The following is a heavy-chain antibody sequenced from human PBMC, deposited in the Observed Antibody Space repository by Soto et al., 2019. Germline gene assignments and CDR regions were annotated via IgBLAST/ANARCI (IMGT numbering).Heavy chain of an antibody. CDR3: ARQYVRGVILDYYYYYGMDV. D-gene: IGHD3-10*02. J-gene: IGHJ6*02. Sequence: ASVKVSCKTSGYTFTNYGISWVRQAPGQGLEWMGWITTDKGKTTYAQKFQGRVTMTTDTSTSTAYMELSSLRSEDTAVYYCARQYVRGVILDYYYYYGMDVWGQGTTVTVSS. CDR1: GYTFTNYG. CDR2: ITTDKGKT. V-gene: IGHV1-18*01.